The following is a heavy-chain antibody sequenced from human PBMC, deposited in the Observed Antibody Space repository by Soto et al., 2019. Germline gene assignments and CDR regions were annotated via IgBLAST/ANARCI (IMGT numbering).Heavy chain of an antibody. Sequence: ASVKVSCKASGYTFTSYDINWVRLATGQGLEWMGWMNPNSGNTAYAQKFQGRVTMTRNTSISTAHMELRSLRSDDTAVYYCARDIGQWMVNDWGQGTLVTVSS. CDR2: MNPNSGNT. J-gene: IGHJ4*02. CDR1: GYTFTSYD. D-gene: IGHD6-19*01. CDR3: ARDIGQWMVND. V-gene: IGHV1-8*01.